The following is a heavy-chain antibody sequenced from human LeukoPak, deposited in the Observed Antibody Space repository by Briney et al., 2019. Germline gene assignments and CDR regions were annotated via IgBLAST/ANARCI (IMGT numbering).Heavy chain of an antibody. Sequence: GGSLRLSCAASGFTFSSYGMHWVRQAPGKGLEWVAVISYDGSNEYYADSVKGRFTISRDNSKNTLYLQMNSLRAEDTAVYYCAKAQDTAMARYYYYGMDVWGQGTTVTVSS. D-gene: IGHD5-18*01. CDR3: AKAQDTAMARYYYYGMDV. CDR2: ISYDGSNE. J-gene: IGHJ6*02. CDR1: GFTFSSYG. V-gene: IGHV3-30*18.